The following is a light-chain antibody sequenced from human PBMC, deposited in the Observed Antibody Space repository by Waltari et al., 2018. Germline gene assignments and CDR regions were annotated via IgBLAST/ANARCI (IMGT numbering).Light chain of an antibody. J-gene: IGKJ2*01. CDR2: GAS. CDR1: QRLSKNY. CDR3: QQYGSSVMYT. Sequence: EVVLTQSPGTLSLSPGERATLSCRASQRLSKNYLAWYHQKPGQAPRLLIYGASNRAAGIPDRVSGSGSGTDFTLTISRLEPEDFAVYYCQQYGSSVMYTFGQGTKLEIK. V-gene: IGKV3-20*01.